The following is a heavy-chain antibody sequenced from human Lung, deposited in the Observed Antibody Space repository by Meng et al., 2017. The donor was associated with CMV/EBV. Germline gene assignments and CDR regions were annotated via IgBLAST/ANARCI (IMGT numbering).Heavy chain of an antibody. V-gene: IGHV4-31*03. CDR1: GGSISSGGYY. CDR2: IHSSGST. D-gene: IGHD3-10*01. Sequence: LQETAPGLLTPSQTLSLTCTVSGGSISSGGYYWSWIRQHPGKGLEWIGYIHSSGSTYYNPSLRSRLTISVDTSKNQFSLKLSSVTAADTAVYYCARASYGSGSPLGESWFDPWGQGTLVTVSS. CDR3: ARASYGSGSPLGESWFDP. J-gene: IGHJ5*02.